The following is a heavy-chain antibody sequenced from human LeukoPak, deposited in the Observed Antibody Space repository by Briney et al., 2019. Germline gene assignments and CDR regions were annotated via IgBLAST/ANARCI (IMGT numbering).Heavy chain of an antibody. CDR1: GFTLTSYN. CDR2: ISDNSRSI. V-gene: IGHV3-21*01. D-gene: IGHD3-10*01. CDR3: AREFGENFDY. J-gene: IGHJ4*02. Sequence: PGGSLRLSCAASGFTLTSYNMNWVRQAPGKGLEWVSSISDNSRSIYYADSVKGRFTISRDDAKNSLYLQMNSLRAEDTAVYYCAREFGENFDYWGQGTLVTVPS.